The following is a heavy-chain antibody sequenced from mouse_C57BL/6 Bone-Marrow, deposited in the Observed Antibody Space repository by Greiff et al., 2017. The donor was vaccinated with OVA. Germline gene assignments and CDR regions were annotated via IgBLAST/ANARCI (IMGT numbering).Heavy chain of an antibody. V-gene: IGHV14-4*01. Sequence: EVKLVESGAELVRPGASVKVSCTASGFNIKDDYMHWVKQRPEQGLEWIGWIDPENGDTEYASKFKGKATITADTSSNTAYLQLSSLTSEDTAVYYSTTDCDDYWGQGTTLTVSS. D-gene: IGHD2-13*01. CDR1: GFNIKDDY. CDR3: TTDCDDY. J-gene: IGHJ2*01. CDR2: IDPENGDT.